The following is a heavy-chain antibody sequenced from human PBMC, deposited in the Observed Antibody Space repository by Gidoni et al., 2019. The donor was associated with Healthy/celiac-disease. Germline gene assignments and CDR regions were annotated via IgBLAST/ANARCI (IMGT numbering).Heavy chain of an antibody. CDR2: IYWDDDK. V-gene: IGHV2-5*02. J-gene: IGHJ2*01. Sequence: QITLHESGPTLVKPTQTLTLTCTFSGFSLSTSGVGVGWIRQPPGKALEWLALIYWDDDKRYSPSLKSRLTITKDTSKNQVVLTMTNMDPVDTATYYCARYGDYFWYFDLWGRGTLVTVSS. CDR3: ARYGDYFWYFDL. CDR1: GFSLSTSGVG. D-gene: IGHD4-17*01.